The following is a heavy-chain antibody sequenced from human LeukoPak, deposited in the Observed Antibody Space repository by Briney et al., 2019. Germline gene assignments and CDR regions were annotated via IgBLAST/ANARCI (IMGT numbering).Heavy chain of an antibody. CDR2: IIPIFGTA. V-gene: IGHV1-69*06. Sequence: SVKVSCKASGYTFTSYAMNWVRQAPGQGLEWMGGIIPIFGTANYAQKFQGRVTITADKSTSTAYMELSSLRSEDTAVYYCARSAVAAAGTGYYYYYMDVWGKGTTVTVSS. J-gene: IGHJ6*03. CDR3: ARSAVAAAGTGYYYYYMDV. CDR1: GYTFTSYA. D-gene: IGHD6-13*01.